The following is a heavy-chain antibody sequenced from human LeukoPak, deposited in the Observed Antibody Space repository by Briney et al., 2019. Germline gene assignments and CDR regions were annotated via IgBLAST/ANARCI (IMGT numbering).Heavy chain of an antibody. D-gene: IGHD6-13*01. CDR1: GFTFSNAW. J-gene: IGHJ4*02. V-gene: IGHV3-15*01. CDR3: TTGPKAAAGRNG. Sequence: KTGGSLRLSRAASGFTFSNAWMSWVRQAPGKGLEWVGRIKSKTDGGTTDYAAPVKGRFTISRDDSKNTLYLQMNSLKTEDTAVYYCTTGPKAAAGRNGWGQGTLVTVSS. CDR2: IKSKTDGGTT.